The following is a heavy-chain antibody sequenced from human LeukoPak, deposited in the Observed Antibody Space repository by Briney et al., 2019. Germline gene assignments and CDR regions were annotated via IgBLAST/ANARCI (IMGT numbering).Heavy chain of an antibody. Sequence: LRLSCAASGFTFYDYAMHWVRQAPGKGLEWIGYIYHSGSTYYNPSLKSRVTISVDTSKNQFSLKLTSVTAAYTAVYYCARASGGIQLWDYWGQGTLVTVS. CDR3: ARASGGIQLWDY. CDR1: GFTFYDYA. J-gene: IGHJ4*02. V-gene: IGHV4-30-2*01. D-gene: IGHD5-18*01. CDR2: IYHSGST.